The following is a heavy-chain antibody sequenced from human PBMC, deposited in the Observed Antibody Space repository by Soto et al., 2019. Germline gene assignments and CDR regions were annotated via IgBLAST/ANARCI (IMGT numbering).Heavy chain of an antibody. Sequence: QVQLVESGGGVVQPGRSLRLSCAASGFTFSSYGMHWVRQAPGKGLEWVAVIWYDGSNKYYADSVKGRFTISRDNSKNTLYLQMNSLRAEDTAVYYCARMEYQLLRYYYGMDVWGQGTTLTVSS. V-gene: IGHV3-33*01. J-gene: IGHJ6*02. CDR3: ARMEYQLLRYYYGMDV. D-gene: IGHD2-2*01. CDR2: IWYDGSNK. CDR1: GFTFSSYG.